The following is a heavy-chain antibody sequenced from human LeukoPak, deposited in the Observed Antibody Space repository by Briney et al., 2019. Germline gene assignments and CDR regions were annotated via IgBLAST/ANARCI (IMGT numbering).Heavy chain of an antibody. Sequence: GASVKVSCKASVYTFTGYYMHWVCQAPGQGLEWMGWINPNSGGTNYAQKFQGRVTMTRDTSISTAYMELSRLRSDDTAVYYCARRYSSGWYYFDYWGQGTLVTVSS. V-gene: IGHV1-2*02. CDR3: ARRYSSGWYYFDY. CDR2: INPNSGGT. J-gene: IGHJ4*02. CDR1: VYTFTGYY. D-gene: IGHD6-19*01.